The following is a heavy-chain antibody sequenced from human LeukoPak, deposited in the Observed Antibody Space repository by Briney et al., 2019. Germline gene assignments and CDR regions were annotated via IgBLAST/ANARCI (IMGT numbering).Heavy chain of an antibody. D-gene: IGHD3-22*01. CDR2: IRYDGSNK. Sequence: GGSLRLSCAASEFTFSSYGMHWVRQAPGKGLEWVAFIRYDGSNKYYADSVKGRFTISRDNSKNTLYLQMNSLRAEDTAVYYCARGGYYDSSGYYYPIDYWGQGTLVTVSS. CDR3: ARGGYYDSSGYYYPIDY. J-gene: IGHJ4*02. V-gene: IGHV3-30*02. CDR1: EFTFSSYG.